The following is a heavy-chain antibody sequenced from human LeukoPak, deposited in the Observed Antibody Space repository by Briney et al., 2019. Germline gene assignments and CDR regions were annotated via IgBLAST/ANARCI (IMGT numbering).Heavy chain of an antibody. Sequence: AGRSLRLSCAASGFTFSSYAMHWVRQAPGKGLEWVAVISYDGSNKYYADSVKGRFTISRDNSKNTLYLQMNSLRAEGTAVYYCARDRAGAAAGTATLDYWGQGTLVTVSS. CDR1: GFTFSSYA. D-gene: IGHD6-13*01. CDR3: ARDRAGAAAGTATLDY. J-gene: IGHJ4*02. V-gene: IGHV3-30-3*01. CDR2: ISYDGSNK.